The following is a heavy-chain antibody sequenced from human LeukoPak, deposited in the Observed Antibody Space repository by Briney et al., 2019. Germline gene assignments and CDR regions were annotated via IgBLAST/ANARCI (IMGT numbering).Heavy chain of an antibody. CDR2: ISGSGGNT. CDR1: GFTFSSYG. Sequence: GGSLRLSCAASGFTFSSYGMSWVRQAPGKGLEWVSAISGSGGNTYYAHCVGGRFTISRDNSKNTLYLQMNSLRAEDTAVYYCAKDRAPNYDILTGYYNSNWFDPWGQGTLVTVSS. J-gene: IGHJ5*02. D-gene: IGHD3-9*01. CDR3: AKDRAPNYDILTGYYNSNWFDP. V-gene: IGHV3-23*01.